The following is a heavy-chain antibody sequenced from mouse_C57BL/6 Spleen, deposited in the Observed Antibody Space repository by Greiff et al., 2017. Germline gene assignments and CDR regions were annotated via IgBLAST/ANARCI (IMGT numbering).Heavy chain of an antibody. J-gene: IGHJ2*01. CDR3: TGGLRPYFDY. CDR2: IDPEDGDT. D-gene: IGHD2-4*01. Sequence: EVQLQQSGAELVRPGASVKLSCTASGFNIKDYYMHWVKQRPEQGLEWIGRIDPEDGDTEYAPKFQGKATMTADTSSNTAYLQLSSLTSEDAAVYYCTGGLRPYFDYWGQGTTLTVSS. CDR1: GFNIKDYY. V-gene: IGHV14-1*01.